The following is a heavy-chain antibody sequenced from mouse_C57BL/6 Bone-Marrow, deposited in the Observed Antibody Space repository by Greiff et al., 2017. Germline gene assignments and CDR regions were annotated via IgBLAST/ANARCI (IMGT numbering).Heavy chain of an antibody. J-gene: IGHJ4*01. V-gene: IGHV5-6*01. CDR2: ISSGGSYT. CDR1: GFTFSSYG. CDR3: ARQELGYAMDY. Sequence: EVQRVESGGDLVKPGGSLKLSCAASGFTFSSYGMSWVRQTPDKGLEWVATISSGGSYTYYPDSVKGRFTISRDNAKNTLYLQMSSLKSEDTAMYYCARQELGYAMDYWGQGTSVTVSS. D-gene: IGHD3-1*01.